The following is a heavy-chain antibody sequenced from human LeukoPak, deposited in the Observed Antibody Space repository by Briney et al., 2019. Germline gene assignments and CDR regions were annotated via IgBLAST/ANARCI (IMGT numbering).Heavy chain of an antibody. CDR3: ARGAYGYGYYYYYMDV. CDR1: GYTFTNYA. V-gene: IGHV1-3*03. Sequence: ASVKVSCKASGYTFTNYAMHWVRLAPGQRLQWMGWINLVNGNTKYSQYFEGRVTITRDTSASTVYMELSSLRPDDMAMYYCARGAYGYGYYYYYMDVWGKGTTVTISS. CDR2: INLVNGNT. D-gene: IGHD5-18*01. J-gene: IGHJ6*03.